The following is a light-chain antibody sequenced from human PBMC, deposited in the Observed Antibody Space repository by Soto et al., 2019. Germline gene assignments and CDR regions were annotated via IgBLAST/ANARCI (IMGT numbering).Light chain of an antibody. CDR3: STWDDSLNDWV. CDR2: SIN. CDR1: NTNIGSNT. V-gene: IGLV1-44*01. J-gene: IGLJ3*02. Sequence: QSVLTQPPSASGTPGQRVTISCSGSNTNIGSNTVNWYQQVPGTAPKLLIFSINQRPSGVPDRFSGSKSGTSASLAITGLQSDDEADYYCSTWDDSLNDWVFGGGTKVTVL.